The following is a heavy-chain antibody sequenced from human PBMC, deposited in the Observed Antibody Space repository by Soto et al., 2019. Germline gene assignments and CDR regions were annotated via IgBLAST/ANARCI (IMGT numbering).Heavy chain of an antibody. J-gene: IGHJ4*02. CDR2: ISYSGKT. CDR3: AKDRRAGGNSAFYFDF. Sequence: SETLSLTCSVSGGSVNSGSHYWTWIRQPPGKTLEWIGHISYSGKTDFNPSLRSRVTLSRDTSKNQFSLRLTSVTAEDTAVYYCAKDRRAGGNSAFYFDFWGQGAQVTVSS. D-gene: IGHD3-16*01. V-gene: IGHV4-61*01. CDR1: GGSVNSGSHY.